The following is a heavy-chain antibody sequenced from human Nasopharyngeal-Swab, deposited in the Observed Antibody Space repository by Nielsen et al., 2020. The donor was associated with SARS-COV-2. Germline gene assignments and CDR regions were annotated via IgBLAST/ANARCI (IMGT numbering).Heavy chain of an antibody. D-gene: IGHD2-8*01. CDR3: ASGHTNGYPYHSYYYMDV. V-gene: IGHV4-31*02. CDR2: ITYNGNT. Sequence: WIRQPPGKGLEWIAFITYNGNTYYDPSLKSRVSLSLDMSGNQISLNLTAVTAADTAVYYCASGHTNGYPYHSYYYMDVWGKGTTVTVSS. J-gene: IGHJ6*03.